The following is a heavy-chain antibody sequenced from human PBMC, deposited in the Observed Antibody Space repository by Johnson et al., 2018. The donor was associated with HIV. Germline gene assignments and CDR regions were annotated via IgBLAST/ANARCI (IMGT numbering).Heavy chain of an antibody. CDR3: ARGLYYRYERGAFDI. V-gene: IGHV3-30*14. CDR2: IYTGGST. D-gene: IGHD3-16*02. J-gene: IGHJ3*02. CDR1: GFTFSSYA. Sequence: VQLVESGGGVVQPGRSLRLSCAASGFTFSSYAMHWVRQAPGKGLEWVAVIYTGGSTYYAESVKDRFTISGDNSKNTLFLQMNSLRAEDTAVYYCARGLYYRYERGAFDIWGQGTMVTVSS.